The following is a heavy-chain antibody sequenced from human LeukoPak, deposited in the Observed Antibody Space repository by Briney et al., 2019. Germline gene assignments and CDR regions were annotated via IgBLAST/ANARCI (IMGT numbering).Heavy chain of an antibody. CDR1: GFTFSDYW. CDR2: IKQDGNER. J-gene: IGHJ4*02. V-gene: IGHV3-7*01. D-gene: IGHD4-17*01. Sequence: PGGSLRPSWASSGFTFSDYWMAWVRQPPGKGLGWVDNIKQDGNERNYVDSVRGRFTNSIDNAMSSLFLQVSSVRVYDTAVYYCARDQGGALDYWGREAWSPSL. CDR3: ARDQGGALDY.